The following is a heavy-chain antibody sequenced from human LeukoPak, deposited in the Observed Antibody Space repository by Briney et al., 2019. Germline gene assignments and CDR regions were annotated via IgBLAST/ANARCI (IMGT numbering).Heavy chain of an antibody. CDR1: GGTFSSYA. Sequence: ASVKVSCKASGGTFSSYAISWVRQAPGQGLEWMGGIIPIFGTANYAQKFQGRVTITADESTSTAYMELSSLRSEDTAVYYCARHYYDILTGYPDYWGQGTLVTVSS. D-gene: IGHD3-9*01. J-gene: IGHJ4*02. V-gene: IGHV1-69*13. CDR2: IIPIFGTA. CDR3: ARHYYDILTGYPDY.